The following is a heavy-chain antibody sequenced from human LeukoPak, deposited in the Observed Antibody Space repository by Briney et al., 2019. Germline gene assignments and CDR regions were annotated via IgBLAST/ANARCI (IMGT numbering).Heavy chain of an antibody. CDR3: ARMSSSWPLNWFDP. CDR2: INHSGST. D-gene: IGHD6-13*01. CDR1: GGSFSGYY. V-gene: IGHV4-34*01. J-gene: IGHJ5*02. Sequence: PSETLSLTCAVYGGSFSGYYWSWIRQPPGKGLEWIGEINHSGSTNYNPSLKSRVTISVDTSKNQFSLKLSSVTAADTAVYYCARMSSSWPLNWFDPWGQGTLVTVSS.